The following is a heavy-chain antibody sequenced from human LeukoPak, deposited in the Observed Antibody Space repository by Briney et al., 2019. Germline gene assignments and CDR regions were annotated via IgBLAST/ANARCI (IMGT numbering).Heavy chain of an antibody. CDR2: FFYRGTT. D-gene: IGHD6-19*01. CDR3: ARLALAGTPYAFDI. CDR1: NGSISSRDHC. J-gene: IGHJ3*02. Sequence: SETLSLTCTVSNGSISSRDHCWGWVRQPPGKGLECIGGFFYRGTTYYNPSLMSRVTISVDTSKSQFSLQLGSVTAADTALYYCARLALAGTPYAFDIWGQGTKVTVSA. V-gene: IGHV4-39*01.